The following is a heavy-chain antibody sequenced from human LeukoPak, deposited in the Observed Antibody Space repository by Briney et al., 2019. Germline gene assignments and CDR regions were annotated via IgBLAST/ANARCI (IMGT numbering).Heavy chain of an antibody. J-gene: IGHJ5*02. Sequence: SETLSLTCTVSGGSISSSSYYWVWIRQPPGKGLEWIGSMYYTGNTYYNPSLKSRVTISVDPSKNQFSLKLSSVTAADTAVYYCARDLHGYCSGGSCYSGGWFDPWGQGTLVTVSS. CDR1: GGSISSSSYY. CDR2: MYYTGNT. D-gene: IGHD2-15*01. CDR3: ARDLHGYCSGGSCYSGGWFDP. V-gene: IGHV4-39*07.